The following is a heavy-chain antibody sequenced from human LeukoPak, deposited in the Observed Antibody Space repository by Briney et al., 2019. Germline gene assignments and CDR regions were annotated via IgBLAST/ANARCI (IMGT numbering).Heavy chain of an antibody. J-gene: IGHJ3*02. D-gene: IGHD2-21*02. CDR2: INPSGGST. CDR3: ARGGLAYCGGDCYRAFDI. V-gene: IGHV1-46*01. Sequence: ASVKVSCKASGGTFSSYAISWVRQAPGQGLEWMGIINPSGGSTSYAQKFQGRVTMTRDTSTSTVYMELSSLRSEDTAVYYCARGGLAYCGGDCYRAFDIWGQGTMVTVSS. CDR1: GGTFSSYA.